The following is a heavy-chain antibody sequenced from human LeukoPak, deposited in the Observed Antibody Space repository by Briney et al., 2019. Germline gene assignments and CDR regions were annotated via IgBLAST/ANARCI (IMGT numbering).Heavy chain of an antibody. CDR1: GFTLSKYW. V-gene: IGHV3-74*01. D-gene: IGHD6-19*01. Sequence: QAGGSLRLSCAASGFTLSKYWILCVRQAPGKGLESVSRINTDGTVTTYADSVKGRFTVSRDNADNTMFLQMNSVRDEDTAVYYCATKQWLVPPPDSWGQGTPVTVSS. CDR3: ATKQWLVPPPDS. CDR2: INTDGTVT. J-gene: IGHJ4*02.